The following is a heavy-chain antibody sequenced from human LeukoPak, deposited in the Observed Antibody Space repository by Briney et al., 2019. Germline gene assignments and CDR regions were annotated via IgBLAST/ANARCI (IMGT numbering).Heavy chain of an antibody. CDR2: INRVGGEI. CDR3: ARVGYGWNGMDV. Sequence: GGSLRLSCAASGLTLSHYYMTWVRQAPGKGLEWVANINRVGGEIYYVDSVKGRFTISRDNVKNSLYLEMNSLRVEDTAVYYCARVGYGWNGMDVWGQGTTVTVSS. J-gene: IGHJ6*02. CDR1: GLTLSHYY. V-gene: IGHV3-7*03. D-gene: IGHD6-19*01.